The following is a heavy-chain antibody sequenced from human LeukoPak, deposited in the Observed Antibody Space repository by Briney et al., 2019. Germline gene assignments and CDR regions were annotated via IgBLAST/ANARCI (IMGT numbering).Heavy chain of an antibody. Sequence: ASVKVSCKASGYTFTGYYMHWVRQAPGQGLEWMGWINPKSGATKYAQKFQGRVTMTRDTSFSTAYMELTRLGSDDTAMYYCARSFYDPYYFYMDVWGKGTTVTVSS. V-gene: IGHV1-2*02. CDR3: ARSFYDPYYFYMDV. CDR2: INPKSGAT. J-gene: IGHJ6*03. CDR1: GYTFTGYY. D-gene: IGHD3-3*01.